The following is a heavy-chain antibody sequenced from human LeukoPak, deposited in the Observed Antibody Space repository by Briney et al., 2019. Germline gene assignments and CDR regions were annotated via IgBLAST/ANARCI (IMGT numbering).Heavy chain of an antibody. V-gene: IGHV3-30-3*01. D-gene: IGHD3-10*01. CDR3: ARDNIKARWFGELGY. CDR1: GFTFSSYA. J-gene: IGHJ4*02. CDR2: ISYDGSNK. Sequence: PGGSLRLSCAASGFTFSSYAMPWVRQAPGKGLEWVAVISYDGSNKYYADSVKGRFTISRDNSKNTLHLQMNSLRAEDTAVYYCARDNIKARWFGELGYWGQGTLVTVSS.